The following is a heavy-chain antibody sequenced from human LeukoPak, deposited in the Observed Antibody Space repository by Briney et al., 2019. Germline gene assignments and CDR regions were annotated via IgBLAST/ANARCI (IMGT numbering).Heavy chain of an antibody. D-gene: IGHD2-2*01. CDR3: ASQPAAADVDY. CDR1: GFTFSSYW. J-gene: IGHJ4*02. CDR2: IKQDGSKK. Sequence: PGGSLRLSCAASGFTFSSYWMTWVRQAPGKGLEWVANIKQDGSKKSYVDSVKGRFTISRDNAKNSLYLQMNSPRADDTGIYYCASQPAAADVDYWGQGTLATVSS. V-gene: IGHV3-7*03.